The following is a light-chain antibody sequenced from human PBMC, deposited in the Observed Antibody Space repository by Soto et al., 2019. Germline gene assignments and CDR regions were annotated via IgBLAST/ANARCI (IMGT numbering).Light chain of an antibody. J-gene: IGKJ1*01. CDR2: AAS. V-gene: IGKV1-39*01. CDR3: QQSYATPWT. CDR1: QSISNY. Sequence: DIQMTQSPSSLSASVGDRITITCRANQSISNYLNWYQQRPGQAPKLLIYAASSFHSGAPSRFSGSGSGTDFTLTITNLQVEDFVTYFCQQSYATPWTFGQGTKVDI.